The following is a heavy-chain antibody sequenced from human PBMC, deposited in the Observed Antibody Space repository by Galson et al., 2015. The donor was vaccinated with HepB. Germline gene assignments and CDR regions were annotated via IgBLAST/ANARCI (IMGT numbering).Heavy chain of an antibody. CDR1: GFTFSSYN. Sequence: SLRLSCAASGFTFSSYNMNWVRQAPGKGLEWVSSISGVSSYIYYADSVKGRFTISRDNAKKSLYLEMNSLRAEDTAVYYCAYATGWTGDAFDIWGQGTMVTVSS. CDR2: ISGVSSYI. CDR3: AYATGWTGDAFDI. D-gene: IGHD6-19*01. V-gene: IGHV3-21*01. J-gene: IGHJ3*02.